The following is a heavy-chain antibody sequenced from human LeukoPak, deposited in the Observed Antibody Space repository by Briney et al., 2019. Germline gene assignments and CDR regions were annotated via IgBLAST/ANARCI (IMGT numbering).Heavy chain of an antibody. Sequence: PSQTLSLTCTVSGGSISSGDYYWSWICQPPGKGLEWIGYIYYSGSTYYNPSLKSRVTISVDTSKNQFSLKLSSVTAADTAVYYCAALTGTREWYFDYWGQGTLVTVSS. CDR3: AALTGTREWYFDY. J-gene: IGHJ4*02. CDR1: GGSISSGDYY. D-gene: IGHD1-7*01. CDR2: IYYSGST. V-gene: IGHV4-30-4*01.